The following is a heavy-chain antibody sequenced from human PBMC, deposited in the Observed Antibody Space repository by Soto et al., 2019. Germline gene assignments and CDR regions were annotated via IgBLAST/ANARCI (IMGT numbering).Heavy chain of an antibody. CDR1: GFTFSTYA. Sequence: EVQLLESGGGLVQTGGSLRLSCAASGFTFSTYAMSWVRQAPGKGLEWVSTISGSADATFYADSVKGRFAIFRDNSRTMFYLQMNSLRAEDTAVYYCAKGGDGYCSTTSCLFHFDYWGPGTRATVSS. CDR3: AKGGDGYCSTTSCLFHFDY. J-gene: IGHJ4*02. CDR2: ISGSADAT. D-gene: IGHD2-2*01. V-gene: IGHV3-23*01.